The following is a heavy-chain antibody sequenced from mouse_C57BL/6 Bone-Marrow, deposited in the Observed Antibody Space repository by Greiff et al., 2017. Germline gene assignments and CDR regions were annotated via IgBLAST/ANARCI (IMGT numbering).Heavy chain of an antibody. CDR2: ISDGGSYT. D-gene: IGHD1-1*01. Sequence: EVQGVESGGGLVKPGGSLKLSCAASGFTFSSYAMSWVRQTPEKRLEWVATISDGGSYTYYPDNVKGRFTISRDNAKNNLYLQMSNLKSADTAMYDCARVLDYGLDYWGQGTTLTVSS. CDR1: GFTFSSYA. V-gene: IGHV5-4*01. J-gene: IGHJ2*01. CDR3: ARVLDYGLDY.